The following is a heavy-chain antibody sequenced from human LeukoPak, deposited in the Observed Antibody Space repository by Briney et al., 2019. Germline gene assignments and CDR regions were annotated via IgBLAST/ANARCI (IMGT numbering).Heavy chain of an antibody. J-gene: IGHJ4*02. CDR3: ARLPTDLLAFDY. CDR2: ISYSGST. CDR1: GGSISRSSYY. Sequence: SETLSLTCTVSGGSISRSSYYWGWIRQPPGKGLEWIQSISYSGSTYYNPSLKSRVTISIDTSKNQFSLKLSSVTAADTAMYYCARLPTDLLAFDYWGQGTLVTVSS. D-gene: IGHD2-8*02. V-gene: IGHV4-39*01.